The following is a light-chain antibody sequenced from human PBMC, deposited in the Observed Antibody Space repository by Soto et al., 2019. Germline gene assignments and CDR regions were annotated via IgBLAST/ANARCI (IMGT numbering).Light chain of an antibody. J-gene: IGKJ1*01. CDR3: QTSYSTPRT. V-gene: IGKV1-39*01. Sequence: DIQMTQSPSSLSASVGDRVTITCRASQSLSSYLNWYQQKPGKDPKLLIYAASTLQSGVTSRFSGSGSGTDFTLTISSLQPEDFATYYCQTSYSTPRTFGQGTKVEIK. CDR2: AAS. CDR1: QSLSSY.